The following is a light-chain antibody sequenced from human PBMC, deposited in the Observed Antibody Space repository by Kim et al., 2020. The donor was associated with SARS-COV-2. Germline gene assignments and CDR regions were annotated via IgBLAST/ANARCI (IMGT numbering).Light chain of an antibody. CDR3: QQYGSTPLT. Sequence: EIVLTQSPGTLSLSPGERATLSCRASQSVSSSYLAWYQQKPGQAPRLLIYGASSRATGIPDRFSGSGSGTDFTLTISRLEPEDFAVYYGQQYGSTPLTCCRGTKVDIK. CDR2: GAS. CDR1: QSVSSSY. V-gene: IGKV3-20*01. J-gene: IGKJ4*01.